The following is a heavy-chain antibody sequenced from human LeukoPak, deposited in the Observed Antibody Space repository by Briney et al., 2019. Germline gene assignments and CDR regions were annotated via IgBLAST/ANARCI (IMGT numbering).Heavy chain of an antibody. CDR3: AKGDFSSDTTMVEPTFDN. Sequence: PGGSLRLSCAASGFTFSSYSMNWVRQAPGKGLEWVSYISSSSSTIYYADSVKGRFTISRDDSKNTLYLQMNSLRVEDTAVYYCAKGDFSSDTTMVEPTFDNWGQGTLVTVSS. J-gene: IGHJ4*02. CDR1: GFTFSSYS. V-gene: IGHV3-48*01. CDR2: ISSSSSTI. D-gene: IGHD5-18*01.